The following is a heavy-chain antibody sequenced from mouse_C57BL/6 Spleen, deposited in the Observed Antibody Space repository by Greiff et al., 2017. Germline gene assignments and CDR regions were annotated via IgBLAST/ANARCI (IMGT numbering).Heavy chain of an antibody. CDR2: IDPENGDT. V-gene: IGHV14-4*01. Sequence: VHVKQSGAELVRPGASVKLSCTASGFNIKDDYMHWVKQRPEQGLEWIGWIDPENGDTEYASKFQGKATITADTSSNTAYLQLSSLTSEDTAVYYCIYGLDYWGQGTTLTVSS. CDR1: GFNIKDDY. CDR3: IYGLDY. D-gene: IGHD1-1*01. J-gene: IGHJ2*01.